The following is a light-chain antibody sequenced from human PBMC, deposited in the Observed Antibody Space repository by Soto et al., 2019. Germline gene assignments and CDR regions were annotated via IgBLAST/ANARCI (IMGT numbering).Light chain of an antibody. CDR1: SSDVGGYNY. CDR2: DVS. Sequence: QSALAQPRAVSGSPGQSVTISCTGTSSDVGGYNYVSWYQQHPGKAPKLMIYDVSKRPSGVPDRFSGSKSGNTASLTISGLQAEDEADYYCCSYAGSYTLGVFGTGPKATVL. CDR3: CSYAGSYTLGV. V-gene: IGLV2-11*01. J-gene: IGLJ1*01.